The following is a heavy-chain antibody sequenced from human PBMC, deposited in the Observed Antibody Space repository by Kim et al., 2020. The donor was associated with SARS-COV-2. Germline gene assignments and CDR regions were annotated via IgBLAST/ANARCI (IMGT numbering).Heavy chain of an antibody. CDR1: GFTFSSYG. V-gene: IGHV3-33*08. CDR3: ARDYDSSGYYGVY. D-gene: IGHD3-22*01. Sequence: GGSLRLSCAASGFTFSSYGMHWVRQAPGKGLEWVAVIWYDGSNKYYADSVKGRFTISRDNSKNTLYLQMNSLRAEDTAVYYCARDYDSSGYYGVYWGQGTLVTVSS. J-gene: IGHJ4*02. CDR2: IWYDGSNK.